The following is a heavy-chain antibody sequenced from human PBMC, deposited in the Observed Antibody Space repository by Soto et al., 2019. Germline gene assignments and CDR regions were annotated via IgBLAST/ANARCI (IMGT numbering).Heavy chain of an antibody. V-gene: IGHV1-69*13. CDR3: ARGEDAFFYYGLDV. CDR2: IIPIFGTA. CDR1: GGTFSSYA. Sequence: ASVKVSCKDSGGTFSSYAISWVRQAPGQGLEWMGGIIPIFGTANYAQKFQGRVTITADESTSTAYMELSSLRSEDTAVYYCARGEDAFFYYGLDVWGQGITVTVSS. J-gene: IGHJ6*02.